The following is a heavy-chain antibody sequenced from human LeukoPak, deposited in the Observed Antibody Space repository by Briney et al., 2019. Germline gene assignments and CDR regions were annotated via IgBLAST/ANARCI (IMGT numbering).Heavy chain of an antibody. CDR2: IYYSGST. D-gene: IGHD2-2*01. CDR1: GGSISSYY. J-gene: IGHJ5*02. V-gene: IGHV4-59*01. Sequence: SETLSLTCTVSGGSISSYYWSWIRQPPGKGLEWIGYIYYSGSTNYNPSLTSRVTISVDTSKNQFSLKLSSVTAADTAVYYCARELVVVPAASNWFDPGGQGTLVTVSS. CDR3: ARELVVVPAASNWFDP.